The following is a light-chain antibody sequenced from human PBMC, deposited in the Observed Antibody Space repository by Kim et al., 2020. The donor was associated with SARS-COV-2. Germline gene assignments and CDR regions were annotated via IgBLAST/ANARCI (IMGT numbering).Light chain of an antibody. CDR2: HDS. J-gene: IGLJ2*01. Sequence: PGKTARIHSGGNKLVGGSVHVYQQRPGQAPVVVMSHDSDRPPVIPQRFSGSNSGNTATLTISGVEAGDEADYYCQVWDSSSDHHVLFGGGTQLTVL. CDR3: QVWDSSSDHHVL. V-gene: IGLV3-21*04. CDR1: KLVGGS.